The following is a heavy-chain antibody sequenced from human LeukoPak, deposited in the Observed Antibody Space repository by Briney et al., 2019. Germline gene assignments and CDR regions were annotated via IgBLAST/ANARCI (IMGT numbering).Heavy chain of an antibody. CDR2: IIPIFGTA. CDR3: ASKRGYSYGLDY. D-gene: IGHD5-18*01. J-gene: IGHJ4*02. CDR1: GGTFSRYA. V-gene: IGHV1-69*13. Sequence: SVKVSCKASGGTFSRYAISWVRQAPGQGLEWMGGIIPIFGTANYAQKFQSRVTITADESTSTGYMELSSLRSEDTAVYYCASKRGYSYGLDYWGQGTLVTVSS.